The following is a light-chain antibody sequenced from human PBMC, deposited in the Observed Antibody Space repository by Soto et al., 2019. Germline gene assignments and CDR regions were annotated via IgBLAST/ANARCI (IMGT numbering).Light chain of an antibody. CDR3: RVWDSIADHVV. J-gene: IGLJ2*01. Sequence: SYVLTQPPSVAVAPGTTASITCEGNNIGSKSVHWYQKKSGQAPVLVIHSDNDRPSGIPDRFSGSNSGNTATLTISRVEAGDEADYYCRVWDSIADHVVFGGGTQLTVL. V-gene: IGLV3-21*04. CDR2: SDN. CDR1: NIGSKS.